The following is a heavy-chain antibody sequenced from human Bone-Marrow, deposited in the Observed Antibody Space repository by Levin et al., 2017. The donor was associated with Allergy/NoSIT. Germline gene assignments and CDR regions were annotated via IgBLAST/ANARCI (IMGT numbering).Heavy chain of an antibody. CDR3: ARLNFKFIGRSRYYFYHGLDV. V-gene: IGHV4-34*01. J-gene: IGHJ6*02. CDR1: GGSFSDFS. D-gene: IGHD1-26*01. Sequence: PSETLSLTCGVSGGSFSDFSWSWIRQSREKGLEWIGDISPTGGTNYNPSLKTRLTISSDTSNFQFSLQLRSVTAADTAVYYCARLNFKFIGRSRYYFYHGLDVWGQGTAVTVSS. CDR2: ISPTGGT.